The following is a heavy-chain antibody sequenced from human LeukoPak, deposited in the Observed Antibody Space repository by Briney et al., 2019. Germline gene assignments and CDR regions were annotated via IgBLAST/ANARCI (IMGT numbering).Heavy chain of an antibody. D-gene: IGHD6-13*01. CDR2: IKQDGSEK. V-gene: IGHV3-7*03. CDR3: ARVGSSSWYAVDY. CDR1: GFTFSNYW. Sequence: GGSLRLSCAASGFTFSNYWMSWVRQAPGKGLEWVANIKQDGSEKYYVDSVKGRFTISRDNAKNSLYLQMDSLRAEDTAVYYCARVGSSSWYAVDYWGQGTLVTVSS. J-gene: IGHJ4*02.